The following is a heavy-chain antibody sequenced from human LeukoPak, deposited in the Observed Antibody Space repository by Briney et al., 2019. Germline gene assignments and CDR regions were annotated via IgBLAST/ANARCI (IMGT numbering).Heavy chain of an antibody. D-gene: IGHD3-16*01. J-gene: IGHJ4*02. Sequence: SVTVSCKASGGTFSSYAISWVRQAPGQGPEWMGGIIPIFGTANYAQKFQGRVTITTDESTSTAYMELSSLRSEDTAVYYCARSGGADSYYFDYWGQGTLVTVSS. CDR1: GGTFSSYA. V-gene: IGHV1-69*05. CDR2: IIPIFGTA. CDR3: ARSGGADSYYFDY.